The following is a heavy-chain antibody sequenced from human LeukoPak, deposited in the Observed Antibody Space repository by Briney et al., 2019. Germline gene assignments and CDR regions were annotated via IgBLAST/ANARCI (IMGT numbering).Heavy chain of an antibody. Sequence: PGGSLRLSCAASGFTFSSYWMSWVRQAPGKGLEWVANIKQDGSEKYYVDSVKGRFTISRENAKNSLYLQMNSLRAEDTAVYYCARVPMFSSWYRWYFDLWGRGTLVTVSS. CDR1: GFTFSSYW. V-gene: IGHV3-7*01. CDR3: ARVPMFSSWYRWYFDL. D-gene: IGHD6-13*01. J-gene: IGHJ2*01. CDR2: IKQDGSEK.